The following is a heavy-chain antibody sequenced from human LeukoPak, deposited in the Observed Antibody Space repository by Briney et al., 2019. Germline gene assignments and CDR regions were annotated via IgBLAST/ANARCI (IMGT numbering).Heavy chain of an antibody. V-gene: IGHV4-39*07. CDR1: GGSISSSSYY. D-gene: IGHD6-6*01. CDR3: ARVEASSSKRYYFDY. Sequence: SETLSLTCTVSGGSISSSSYYWGWIRQPPGKGLGWIGSIYYSGSTYYNPSLKSRVTISVDTSKNQFSLKLSSVTAADTAVYYCARVEASSSKRYYFDYWGQGTLVTVSS. CDR2: IYYSGST. J-gene: IGHJ4*02.